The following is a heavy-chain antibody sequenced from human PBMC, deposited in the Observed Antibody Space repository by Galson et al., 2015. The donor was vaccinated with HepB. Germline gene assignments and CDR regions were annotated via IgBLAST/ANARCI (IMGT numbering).Heavy chain of an antibody. CDR1: GFTFSSYE. CDR2: ISSSGSTI. D-gene: IGHD3-16*02. CDR3: ARGSFWGSYRYRVYFDY. Sequence: SLRLSCAASGFTFSSYEMNWVRQAPGKGLEWVSYISSSGSTIYYADSVKGRFTISRDNAKNSLYLQMNSLRAEDTAVYYCARGSFWGSYRYRVYFDYWGQGTLVTVSS. J-gene: IGHJ4*02. V-gene: IGHV3-48*03.